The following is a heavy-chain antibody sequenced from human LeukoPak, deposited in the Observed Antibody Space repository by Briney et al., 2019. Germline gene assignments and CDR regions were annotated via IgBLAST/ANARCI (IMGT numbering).Heavy chain of an antibody. Sequence: PSETLSLTCTVSGYSISSGYYWGWIRQPPGKGLEWIGSIYHSGSTYYNPSLKSRVTISVDTSKNQFPLKLSSVTAADTAVYYCARDRIVIDAFDIWGQGTMVTVSS. CDR3: ARDRIVIDAFDI. CDR1: GYSISSGYY. V-gene: IGHV4-38-2*02. J-gene: IGHJ3*02. CDR2: IYHSGST. D-gene: IGHD3-16*02.